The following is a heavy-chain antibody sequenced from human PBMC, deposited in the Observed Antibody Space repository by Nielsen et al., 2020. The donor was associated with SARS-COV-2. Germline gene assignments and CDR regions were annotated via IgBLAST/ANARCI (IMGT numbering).Heavy chain of an antibody. CDR1: GGSFSGYY. Sequence: ESLKISCAVYGGSFSGYYWSWIRQPPGKGLEWIGEINHSGSTNYNPSLKSRVTISVDTSKNQFSLKLSSVTAADTAVYYCARGKGQYQLPGRNWFDPWGQGTLVTVSS. J-gene: IGHJ5*02. CDR2: INHSGST. D-gene: IGHD2-2*01. V-gene: IGHV4-34*01. CDR3: ARGKGQYQLPGRNWFDP.